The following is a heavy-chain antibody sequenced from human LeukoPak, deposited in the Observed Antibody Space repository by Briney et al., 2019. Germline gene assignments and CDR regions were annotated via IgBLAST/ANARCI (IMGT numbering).Heavy chain of an antibody. D-gene: IGHD3-22*01. CDR2: ISGSGGST. CDR1: GFTFSSYS. J-gene: IGHJ4*02. Sequence: GVSLRLSCPASGFTFSSYSLRWVRQAAGKGLAWVSAISGSGGSTYYEVSVRGRFTISRDNSKNKLYLQMNSVRGEDTAVYYCAKDLHGNPTAMIVVVITPDYWGQGTLVTVSS. CDR3: AKDLHGNPTAMIVVVITPDY. V-gene: IGHV3-23*01.